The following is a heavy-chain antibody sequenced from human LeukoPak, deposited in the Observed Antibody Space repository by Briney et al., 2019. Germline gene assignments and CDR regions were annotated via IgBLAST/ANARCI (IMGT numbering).Heavy chain of an antibody. Sequence: ASVKVSCKASGYTFTGYYMHWVRQAPGQGLEWMGRINPNSGGTNYAQKFQGRVTMTRDTSISTAYMELSRLRSDDTAVYYCARGNYGDYVGDYWGQGTLVTVSS. J-gene: IGHJ4*02. D-gene: IGHD4-17*01. CDR3: ARGNYGDYVGDY. CDR1: GYTFTGYY. V-gene: IGHV1-2*06. CDR2: INPNSGGT.